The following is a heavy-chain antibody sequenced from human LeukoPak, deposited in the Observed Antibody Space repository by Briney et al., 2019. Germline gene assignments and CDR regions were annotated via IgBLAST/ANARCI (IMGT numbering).Heavy chain of an antibody. CDR2: IYYSGST. J-gene: IGHJ5*02. Sequence: SETLSLTCTVSGGSISSYYWSWIRQPPGKGLEWIGYIYYSGSTNYNPSLKSRVTISVDTSKNQFSLKLSSVTAADTAVYYCARRRSSSWRNWFDPWGQGTLVTVSS. CDR3: ARRRSSSWRNWFDP. V-gene: IGHV4-59*12. CDR1: GGSISSYY. D-gene: IGHD6-13*01.